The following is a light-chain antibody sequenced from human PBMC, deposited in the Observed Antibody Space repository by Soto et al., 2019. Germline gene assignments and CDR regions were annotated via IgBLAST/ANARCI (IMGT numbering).Light chain of an antibody. CDR3: QQSYSRT. J-gene: IGKJ1*01. CDR1: QSISNY. CDR2: AAS. Sequence: IQFTHSPSSLSASVLYRVSISCRASQSISNYLNWYQQKPGKAPKVLIFAASRLQSGVPSRFSGSGSGTDFTLTITSLQPEDFATYYCQQSYSRTFGQGTKVDIK. V-gene: IGKV1-39*01.